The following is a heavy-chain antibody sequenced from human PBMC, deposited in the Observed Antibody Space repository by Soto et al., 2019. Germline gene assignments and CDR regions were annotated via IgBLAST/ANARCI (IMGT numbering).Heavy chain of an antibody. CDR1: GYTFTNYS. D-gene: IGHD1-26*01. V-gene: IGHV1-3*01. J-gene: IGHJ5*02. Sequence: ASVKVSCKASGYTFTNYSMHWVSPAPGQRLEWMGWINAGNGNTRYSQKFQGRVTITRDTSASTAYMELSSLRSEDTAVYYCARGYTFPFDPWGQGTLVTVSS. CDR3: ARGYTFPFDP. CDR2: INAGNGNT.